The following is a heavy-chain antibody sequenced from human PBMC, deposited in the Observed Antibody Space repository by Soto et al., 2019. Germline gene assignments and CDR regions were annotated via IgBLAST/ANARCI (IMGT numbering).Heavy chain of an antibody. CDR3: VRDDFGLGIEY. CDR2: IDSDGSST. V-gene: IGHV3-74*01. D-gene: IGHD1-26*01. Sequence: EVQLVESGGGLDQPGGSLRLSCAASGFTFSSYWMHWVRQTPEKGLVWVSHIDSDGSSTTYADSVKGRFTISRDNAKNTLYLQMNSLRAEDTAVYYCVRDDFGLGIEYWGLGTLVTVSS. CDR1: GFTFSSYW. J-gene: IGHJ4*02.